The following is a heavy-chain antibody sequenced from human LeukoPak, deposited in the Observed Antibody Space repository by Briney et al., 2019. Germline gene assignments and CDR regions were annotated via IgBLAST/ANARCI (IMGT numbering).Heavy chain of an antibody. CDR1: GGSISSYY. V-gene: IGHV4-59*01. D-gene: IGHD3-10*01. CDR2: IYYSGST. CDR3: ARGSLTYYYGSGSYLDY. J-gene: IGHJ4*02. Sequence: SETLSLTCTVSGGSISSYYWSWIRQPPGKGLEWIGYIYYSGSTNYNPSLKSRVTISVDTSKNQFSLKLSSVTAADTAVYYCARGSLTYYYGSGSYLDYWGQGTLVTVSS.